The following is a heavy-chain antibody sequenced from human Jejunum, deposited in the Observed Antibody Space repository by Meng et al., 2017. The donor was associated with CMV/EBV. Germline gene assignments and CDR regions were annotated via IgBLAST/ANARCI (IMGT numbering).Heavy chain of an antibody. CDR3: ASERWGSGYLDL. CDR1: GCTFTNYG. CDR2: VNAGNGNT. D-gene: IGHD4-23*01. V-gene: IGHV1-3*01. Sequence: QVQLVQSGPEVKKPGASVKVSCKTSGCTFTNYGISWVRQAPGQRLEWMGLVNAGNGNTRYSQKFQGRVTISRDTSASTVYMELSSLTSEDTAVYYCASERWGSGYLDLWGRGSLVTVSS. J-gene: IGHJ2*01.